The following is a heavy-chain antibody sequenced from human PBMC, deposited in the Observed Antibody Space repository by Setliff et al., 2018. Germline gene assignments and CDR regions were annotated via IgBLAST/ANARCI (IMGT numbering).Heavy chain of an antibody. CDR2: INVGNGNT. V-gene: IGHV1-3*01. CDR1: GYTFTDYA. D-gene: IGHD3-3*01. J-gene: IGHJ5*02. Sequence: GASVKVSCKASGYTFTDYAIQWVRQAPGQRLEWVGWINVGNGNTKYSQKLQGRVTMTRVTSASTAYMELSGLRSEDTAVYYCARDFRRISIYGVDENEKGFDPWGQGTLVPSPQ. CDR3: ARDFRRISIYGVDENEKGFDP.